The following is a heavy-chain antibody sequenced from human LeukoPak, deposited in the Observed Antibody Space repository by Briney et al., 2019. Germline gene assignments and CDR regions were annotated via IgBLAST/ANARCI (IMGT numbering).Heavy chain of an antibody. CDR2: IYPGDSDT. V-gene: IGHV5-51*01. Sequence: KCGESLKISCKGSGYSFTSYWIGWVRQMPGKGLEWMGIIYPGDSDTRYSPSFQGQVTISADKSISTAYLQWSSLKASDTAMYYCARGKMVRGVIITTWAQGFDIWGQGTMVTVSS. D-gene: IGHD3-10*01. CDR1: GYSFTSYW. J-gene: IGHJ3*02. CDR3: ARGKMVRGVIITTWAQGFDI.